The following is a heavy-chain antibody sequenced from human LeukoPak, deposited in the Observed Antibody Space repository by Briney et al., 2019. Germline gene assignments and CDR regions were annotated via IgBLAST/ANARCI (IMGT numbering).Heavy chain of an antibody. CDR1: GFTFSSYS. D-gene: IGHD2-21*02. CDR3: TVTPSY. V-gene: IGHV3-48*01. Sequence: PGGSLRLSCAASGFTFSSYSMNWVRQAPGKGLEWVSYISSSSSTISYADSVRGRFTISRDNAKNSLYLQMNSLRAEDTAVYYCTVTPSYWGQGTLVTVSS. J-gene: IGHJ4*02. CDR2: ISSSSSTI.